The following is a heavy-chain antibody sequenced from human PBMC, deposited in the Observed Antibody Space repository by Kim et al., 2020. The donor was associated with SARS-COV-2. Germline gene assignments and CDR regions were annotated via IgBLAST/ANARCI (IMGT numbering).Heavy chain of an antibody. J-gene: IGHJ4*02. V-gene: IGHV4-59*08. Sequence: YSNPSLKSRLTISVDTSKHQFSLNLTSVSAAETAVYYCARQAGGGYADFWGQGILVTVSS. CDR3: ARQAGGGYADF. D-gene: IGHD3-16*01.